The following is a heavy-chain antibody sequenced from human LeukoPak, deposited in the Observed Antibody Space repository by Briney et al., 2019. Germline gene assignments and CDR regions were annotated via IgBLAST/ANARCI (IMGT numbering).Heavy chain of an antibody. Sequence: GGSLRLSCAASGFTFSSYWTHWVRQAPGKGLVWVSRINSDGSSTTYADSVKGRFTISRDNAKNTLYLQMNSLRAEDTAVYYCARSTTHPYYYYMDVWGNGTTVTISS. V-gene: IGHV3-74*01. D-gene: IGHD4-17*01. CDR1: GFTFSSYW. J-gene: IGHJ6*03. CDR2: INSDGSST. CDR3: ARSTTHPYYYYMDV.